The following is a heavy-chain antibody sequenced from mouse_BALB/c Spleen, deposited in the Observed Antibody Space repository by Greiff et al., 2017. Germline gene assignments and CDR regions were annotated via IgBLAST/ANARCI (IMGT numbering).Heavy chain of an antibody. Sequence: EVHLVESGAELVKPGASVKLSCTASGFNIKDTYMHWVKQRPEQGLEWIGRIDPANGNTKYDPKFQGKATITADTSSNTAYLQLSSLTSEDTAVYYCARSGYGYDDFDYWGQGTTLTVSS. J-gene: IGHJ2*01. V-gene: IGHV14-3*02. CDR3: ARSGYGYDDFDY. CDR2: IDPANGNT. CDR1: GFNIKDTY. D-gene: IGHD2-2*01.